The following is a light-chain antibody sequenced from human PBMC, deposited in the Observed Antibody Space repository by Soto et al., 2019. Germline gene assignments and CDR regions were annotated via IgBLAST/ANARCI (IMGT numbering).Light chain of an antibody. CDR2: EVV. Sequence: QSALTQPPSASGSPGQSVTISCTGTKNDIGVYDFVSWYQHHPGKAPRLIIYEVVQRPSGVPDRFSGSKSGNTASLTISGLQAEDEADYYCSSYTRSSTRVFGGGTKLTVL. J-gene: IGLJ2*01. CDR3: SSYTRSSTRV. V-gene: IGLV2-18*02. CDR1: KNDIGVYDF.